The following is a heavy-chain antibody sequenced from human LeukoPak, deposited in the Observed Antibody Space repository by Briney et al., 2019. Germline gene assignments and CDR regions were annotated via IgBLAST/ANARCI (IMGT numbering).Heavy chain of an antibody. J-gene: IGHJ4*02. D-gene: IGHD1-26*01. V-gene: IGHV3-23*01. CDR2: INGRADEA. CDR3: VKGVGTKPRYYFDD. Sequence: GGSLRLSCAASGFTFSNFGMNWVRQAPGKGLEWVSSINGRADEAHHADSVKGRFTISRDNSKNTLYLQMNTLRAEDTAVYYCVKGVGTKPRYYFDDWGQGALVTVSS. CDR1: GFTFSNFG.